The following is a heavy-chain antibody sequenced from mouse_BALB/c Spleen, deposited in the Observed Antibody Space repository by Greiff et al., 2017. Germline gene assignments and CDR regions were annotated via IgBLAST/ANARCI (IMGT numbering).Heavy chain of an antibody. V-gene: IGHV5-9-3*01. J-gene: IGHJ4*01. CDR1: GFTFSSYA. D-gene: IGHD1-2*01. CDR3: ARQSFTTAYYAMDY. Sequence: EVKVVESGGGLVKPGGSLKLSCAASGFTFSSYAMSWVRQTPEKRLEWVATISSGGSYTYYPDSVKGRFTISRDNAKNTLYLQMSSLRSEDTAMYYCARQSFTTAYYAMDYWGQGTSVTVAS. CDR2: ISSGGSYT.